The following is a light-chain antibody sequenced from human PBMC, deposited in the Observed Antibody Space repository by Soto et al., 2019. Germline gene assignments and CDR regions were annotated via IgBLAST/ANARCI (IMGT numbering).Light chain of an antibody. J-gene: IGLJ1*01. CDR3: SSYTSGTTFSV. CDR2: EVT. V-gene: IGLV2-14*01. CDR1: SSDIGRYNF. Sequence: QSVLTQPASVSGSPGQSITISCTGTSSDIGRYNFVSWYQQHPGKAPKLMVYEVTNRPSGVSNRFSGSKSGNTASLTIFGLQTEDEADYYCSSYTSGTTFSVFGTGAKVTVL.